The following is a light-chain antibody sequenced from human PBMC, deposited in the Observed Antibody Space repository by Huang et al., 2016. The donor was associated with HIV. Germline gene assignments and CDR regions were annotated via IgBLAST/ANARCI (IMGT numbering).Light chain of an antibody. J-gene: IGKJ2*01. CDR3: QQYDNLYT. CDR2: HAS. Sequence: DIQMTQSPSSLSASVGDRVTITCQASKDIGKYLNWYQQRPGKDPKFLFSHASSLEKGVSSRFSGNGSGTNFNFIINSLQPEDTATYYCQQYDNLYTFGQGTKLEIK. CDR1: KDIGKY. V-gene: IGKV1-33*01.